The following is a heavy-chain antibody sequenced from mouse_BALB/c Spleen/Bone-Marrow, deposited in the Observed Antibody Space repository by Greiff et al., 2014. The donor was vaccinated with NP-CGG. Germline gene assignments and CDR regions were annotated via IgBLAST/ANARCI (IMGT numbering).Heavy chain of an antibody. CDR3: AREGYDYEGTYYFDY. Sequence: EVKLVESGGGLVKPGGSLKLPCAASGFTFSSYAMSWVRQTPEKRLVWVASISSGGRTYYPDSVKGRFTISRDNARNILYLQMSSLRSEDTAMYYCAREGYDYEGTYYFDYWGQGTTLTVSS. J-gene: IGHJ2*01. V-gene: IGHV5-6-5*01. CDR1: GFTFSSYA. D-gene: IGHD2-4*01. CDR2: ISSGGRT.